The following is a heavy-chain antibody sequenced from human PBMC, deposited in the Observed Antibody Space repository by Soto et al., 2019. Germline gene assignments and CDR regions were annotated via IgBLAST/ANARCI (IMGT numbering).Heavy chain of an antibody. V-gene: IGHV4-59*01. CDR3: ARRYGATFDY. J-gene: IGHJ4*02. D-gene: IGHD4-17*01. CDR2: VYYSGGT. CDR1: GVSMSSYY. Sequence: QVQLQDSVPGLVKPLDTLSLTCTVSGVSMSSYYWSWIRQPPGKGLECVGYVYYSGGTHYYPSLKSRVTGSADTSMNQFSLKLTSVPAADTAVYYCARRYGATFDYWGQGTLGTVSA.